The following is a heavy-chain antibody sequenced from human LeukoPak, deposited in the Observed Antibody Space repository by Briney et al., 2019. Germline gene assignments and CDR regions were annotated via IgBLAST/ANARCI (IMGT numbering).Heavy chain of an antibody. J-gene: IGHJ4*02. Sequence: GGSLRLSCAASGFTFSSYSMNWVRQAPGKGLEWVSSISSSSSYIYYADSVKGRFTISRDNAKNSLYLQMNSLRAEDTAVYYCVSGIQLWAYFDYWGQGTLVTVSS. CDR2: ISSSSSYI. V-gene: IGHV3-21*01. D-gene: IGHD5-18*01. CDR3: VSGIQLWAYFDY. CDR1: GFTFSSYS.